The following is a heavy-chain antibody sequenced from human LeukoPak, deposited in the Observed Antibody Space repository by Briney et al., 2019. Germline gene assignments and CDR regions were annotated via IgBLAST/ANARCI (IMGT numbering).Heavy chain of an antibody. V-gene: IGHV4-34*01. Sequence: PSETLSLTCAVYGGSFSGYYYWSWIRQPPGKGLEWIGEIDHSGSTNYNPSLKSRLTMSVDTSKNQFSLRLSSVTAADTAVYYCAGGFNDYVWGSYRYLIGYYFDYWGQGTLVTVSS. D-gene: IGHD3-16*02. CDR3: AGGFNDYVWGSYRYLIGYYFDY. CDR2: IDHSGST. CDR1: GGSFSGYYY. J-gene: IGHJ4*02.